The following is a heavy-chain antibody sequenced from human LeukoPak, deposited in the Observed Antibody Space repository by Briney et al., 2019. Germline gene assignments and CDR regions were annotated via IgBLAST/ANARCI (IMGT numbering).Heavy chain of an antibody. Sequence: RTSETLSLTCTVSGYSISSGYYWGWIRQPPGKGLEWIGSIYHSGSTYYNPSLKSRVTISVDTSKNQFSLKLSSVTAADTAVYYCARGAQHYGSGSYLDYWGQGTLVTVSS. D-gene: IGHD3-10*01. CDR2: IYHSGST. CDR3: ARGAQHYGSGSYLDY. V-gene: IGHV4-38-2*02. J-gene: IGHJ4*02. CDR1: GYSISSGYY.